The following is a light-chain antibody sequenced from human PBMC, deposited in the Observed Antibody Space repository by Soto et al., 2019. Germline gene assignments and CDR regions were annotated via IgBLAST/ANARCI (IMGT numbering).Light chain of an antibody. Sequence: EIVMTQSPATLSVSAGERVTLSCRASQSISSSLAWYQQKPGQAPSLLFYGASTRASGVPARFSGSGSGTEFTLTISSLQXEDFAVYYCHQYNGWPRTFGQGTKVEI. CDR2: GAS. V-gene: IGKV3-15*01. J-gene: IGKJ1*01. CDR1: QSISSS. CDR3: HQYNGWPRT.